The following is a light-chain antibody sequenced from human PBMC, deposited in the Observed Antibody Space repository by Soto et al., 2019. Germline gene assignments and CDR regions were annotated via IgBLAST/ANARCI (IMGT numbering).Light chain of an antibody. V-gene: IGKV1-39*01. CDR3: QQSYSTLWT. CDR2: AAT. J-gene: IGKJ2*02. CDR1: QSISSY. Sequence: DIQMTQSPSSLSASVGDRVTITCRASQSISSYLNWYQQKPGKAPKLLIYAATSLQSAVPSRFSGSGSGTDFPLTISSLQPEDFATYYCQQSYSTLWTFGQGTKLEIK.